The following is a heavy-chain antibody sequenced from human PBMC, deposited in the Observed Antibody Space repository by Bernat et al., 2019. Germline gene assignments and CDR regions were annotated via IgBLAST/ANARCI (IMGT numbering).Heavy chain of an antibody. CDR2: INPNSGGT. Sequence: QVQLVQSGAEVKKPGASVKVSCKASGYTFTGYYMHWVRQAPAQGLEWMGWINPNSGGTNYAQKFQGWVTMTRDTSISTAYMELSRLRSDDTAVYYCARDTLGSSWYYAFDIWGQGTMVTVSS. J-gene: IGHJ3*02. D-gene: IGHD6-13*01. CDR3: ARDTLGSSWYYAFDI. CDR1: GYTFTGYY. V-gene: IGHV1-2*04.